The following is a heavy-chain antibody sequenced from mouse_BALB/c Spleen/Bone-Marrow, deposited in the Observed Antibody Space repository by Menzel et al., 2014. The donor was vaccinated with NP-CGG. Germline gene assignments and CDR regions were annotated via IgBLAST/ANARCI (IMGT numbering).Heavy chain of an antibody. J-gene: IGHJ2*01. Sequence: QVQLQQSRSVLVRPGASVKLSCKSSGYTFTTSWMHWAKQRPGQGLEWIGEIHPNSGNTNYNEKFKGKATLTVDTSSSTAYVDRSSLTSEDTAVYYSARHHMYAYYYDYWGQGTPLPVSS. CDR2: IHPNSGNT. V-gene: IGHV1S130*01. CDR3: ARHHMYAYYYDY. D-gene: IGHD2-14*01. CDR1: GYTFTTSW.